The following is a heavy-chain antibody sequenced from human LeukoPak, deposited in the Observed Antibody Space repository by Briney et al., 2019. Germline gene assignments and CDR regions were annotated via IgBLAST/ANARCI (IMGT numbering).Heavy chain of an antibody. CDR3: ARYYYGSGSYYKASYYYYYMDV. CDR2: IYYSGST. D-gene: IGHD3-10*01. J-gene: IGHJ6*03. Sequence: PSETLSLTCTVSGGSISSYYWSWIRQPPGKGLEWIGYIYYSGSTNYNPSLKSRVTISVDTSKNQFSLKLSSVTAADTAVYYCARYYYGSGSYYKASYYYYYMDVWGKGTTVTVSS. CDR1: GGSISSYY. V-gene: IGHV4-59*12.